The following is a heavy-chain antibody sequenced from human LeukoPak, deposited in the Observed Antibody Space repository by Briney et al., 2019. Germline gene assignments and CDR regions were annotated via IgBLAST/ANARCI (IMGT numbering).Heavy chain of an antibody. V-gene: IGHV4-34*01. Sequence: SETLSLTCAVYGGSFSGYYWSWIRQPPGKGLEWIGEINHSGSTNYNPSLKSRVTISVDPSKNQFSLNLSSVAAAETAVYFCARVGYRYVINDWSRTGLGAYPTKYYYHMDVWDKGTTVTVSS. J-gene: IGHJ6*03. D-gene: IGHD5-18*01. CDR2: INHSGST. CDR1: GGSFSGYY. CDR3: ARVGYRYVINDWSRTGLGAYPTKYYYHMDV.